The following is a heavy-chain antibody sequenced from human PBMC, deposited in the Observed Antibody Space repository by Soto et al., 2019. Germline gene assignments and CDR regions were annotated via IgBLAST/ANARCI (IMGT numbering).Heavy chain of an antibody. D-gene: IGHD2-21*02. CDR1: GFAFSSYG. V-gene: IGHV3-30*02. CDR2: VRFDAINK. Sequence: QVQLVESGGGVVQPGGSLRLSCATSGFAFSSYGMHWVRQAPGKGLEWAAVVRFDAINKYYADSVKGRFTISRDNSKSMVYLQMNSLRPDDTAVYYCAKLPNCGGDCYFDYWGQGTLVTVSS. CDR3: AKLPNCGGDCYFDY. J-gene: IGHJ4*02.